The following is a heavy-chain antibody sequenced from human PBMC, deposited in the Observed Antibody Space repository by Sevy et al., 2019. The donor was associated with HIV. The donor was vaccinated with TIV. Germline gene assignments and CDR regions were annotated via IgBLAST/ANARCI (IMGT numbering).Heavy chain of an antibody. CDR1: GGSISDHY. CDR2: IHYFGSA. V-gene: IGHV4-59*11. CDR3: ARDTSGYSSGWYPYYNYDGLDV. Sequence: SETLSLTCTVSGGSISDHYWNWIRQPPGKGLEWIGQIHYFGSANYNPPLKSRVTITLDTSNNRFSLKLSSVNAADTAVYYCARDTSGYSSGWYPYYNYDGLDVWGQGTTVTVSS. D-gene: IGHD6-19*01. J-gene: IGHJ6*02.